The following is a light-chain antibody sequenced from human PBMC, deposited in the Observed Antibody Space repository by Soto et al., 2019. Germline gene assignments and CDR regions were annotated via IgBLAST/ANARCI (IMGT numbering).Light chain of an antibody. CDR3: QHYQSGHPIT. Sequence: EIVLTQSPATLSLSPGERATLSCRASQSVSSYLAWYQQKPGQAPRLLISGASSRATGIPDRFTGSGSETSFTLTISRLEPEDFALYYCQHYQSGHPITFGQGTRLEIK. CDR2: GAS. J-gene: IGKJ5*01. V-gene: IGKV3-20*01. CDR1: QSVSSY.